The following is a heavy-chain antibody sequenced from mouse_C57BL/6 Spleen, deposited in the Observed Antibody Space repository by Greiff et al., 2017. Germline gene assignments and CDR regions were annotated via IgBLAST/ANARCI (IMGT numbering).Heavy chain of an antibody. J-gene: IGHJ4*01. CDR2: IDPEDGET. V-gene: IGHV14-2*01. CDR3: ALITTVVAPYAMDY. D-gene: IGHD1-1*01. Sequence: EVQLQQSGAELVKPGASVKLSCTASGFNIKDYYMHWVKQRTEQGLEWVGRIDPEDGETKYAPKFQGKATITADTPSNTAYLQLSSLTSEETAVYYCALITTVVAPYAMDYWGQGTSVTVSS. CDR1: GFNIKDYY.